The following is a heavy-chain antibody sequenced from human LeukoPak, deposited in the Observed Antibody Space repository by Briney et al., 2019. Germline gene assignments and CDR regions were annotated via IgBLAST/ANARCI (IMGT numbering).Heavy chain of an antibody. D-gene: IGHD3-9*01. Sequence: PGGSLRLSCAASGFTFSSYAMSWVRQAPGKGLEWVSAISGSGGSTYYADSVKGRFTISRDNSKNTLYLQMNSLRAEDTAVYYCAKEYILTGYYPYYFDYWGQGTLVTVSS. CDR3: AKEYILTGYYPYYFDY. J-gene: IGHJ4*02. CDR2: ISGSGGST. V-gene: IGHV3-23*01. CDR1: GFTFSSYA.